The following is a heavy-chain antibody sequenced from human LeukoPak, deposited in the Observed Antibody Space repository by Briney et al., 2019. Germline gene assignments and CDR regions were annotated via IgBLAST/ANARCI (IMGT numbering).Heavy chain of an antibody. CDR3: VRAGNYYYMDV. D-gene: IGHD6-13*01. V-gene: IGHV1-18*01. J-gene: IGHJ6*03. Sequence: ASVKVSCTASGYTFTSYGISWVRQAPGQGLEWMGWIGAYNGNPTYAQNLQGRVTMTTDTSTSTAYMELRSLRSDDTAVYYCVRAGNYYYMDVWGKGTTVTVSS. CDR1: GYTFTSYG. CDR2: IGAYNGNP.